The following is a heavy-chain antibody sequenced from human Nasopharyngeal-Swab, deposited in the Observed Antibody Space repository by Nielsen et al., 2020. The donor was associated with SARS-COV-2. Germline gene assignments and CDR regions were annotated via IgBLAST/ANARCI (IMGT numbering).Heavy chain of an antibody. CDR3: ARDHGLLWIKPYWYFDL. V-gene: IGHV1-46*01. CDR2: INPSGGST. J-gene: IGHJ2*01. D-gene: IGHD3-10*01. Sequence: ASVKVSCKASGYTFTSYYMHWVRQAPGQGLEWMGIINPSGGSTSYAQKFQGRVTMTRDTSTSTVYMELSSLRSEDTAVYYCARDHGLLWIKPYWYFDLWGRGTLVTVSS. CDR1: GYTFTSYY.